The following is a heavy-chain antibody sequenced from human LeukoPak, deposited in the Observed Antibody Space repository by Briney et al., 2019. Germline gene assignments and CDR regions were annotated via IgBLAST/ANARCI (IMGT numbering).Heavy chain of an antibody. CDR3: TKGRGI. V-gene: IGHV4-61*09. CDR2: IYTSGSS. CDR1: GGSISSGSYD. J-gene: IGHJ4*02. D-gene: IGHD3-10*01. Sequence: SETLSLTCTVSGGSISSGSYDWYWIRHPAGKGLEWIGHIYTSGSSNYSPSLKSRVTISVDTSKNQFSLKLTSVTAADTAVYYCTKGRGIWGQGTLVTVSS.